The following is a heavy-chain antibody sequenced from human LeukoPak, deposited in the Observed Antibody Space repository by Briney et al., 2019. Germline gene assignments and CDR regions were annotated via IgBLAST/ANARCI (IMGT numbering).Heavy chain of an antibody. CDR3: ASSSIAARPRWFDP. D-gene: IGHD6-6*01. J-gene: IGHJ5*02. Sequence: ASVKVSCKASGYTFTSYGISWVRQAPGQGLEWMGWISAYNGNTNCAQKLQGRVTMTTDTSTSTAYMELRSLRSDDTAVYYCASSSIAARPRWFDPWGQGTLVTVSS. CDR1: GYTFTSYG. V-gene: IGHV1-18*01. CDR2: ISAYNGNT.